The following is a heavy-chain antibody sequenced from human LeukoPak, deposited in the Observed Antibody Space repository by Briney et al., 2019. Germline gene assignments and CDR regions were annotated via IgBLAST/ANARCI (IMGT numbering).Heavy chain of an antibody. J-gene: IGHJ3*02. CDR1: GGTFSSYA. CDR2: IIPIFGTA. V-gene: IGHV1-69*05. CDR3: ASAGYGQDAFDI. D-gene: IGHD5-12*01. Sequence: ASVKVSCKASGGTFSSYAISWVRQAPGQGLEWMGGIIPIFGTANYAQKFQGRVTITTDGSTSTAYMELSSLRSEDTAVYYCASAGYGQDAFDIWGQGTMVTVSS.